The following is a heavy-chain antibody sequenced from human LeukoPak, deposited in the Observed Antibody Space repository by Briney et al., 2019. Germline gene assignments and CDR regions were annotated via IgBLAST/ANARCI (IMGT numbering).Heavy chain of an antibody. V-gene: IGHV3-64*01. CDR2: ISSNGGST. D-gene: IGHD5-24*01. CDR1: GFTFSSYA. CDR3: ARGGGYNYRNYYFDY. J-gene: IGHJ4*02. Sequence: PGGSLRLSCAASGFTFSSYAMHWVRQAPGKGLEYVSAISSNGGSTYYANSVKGRFTISRDNSKNTLYFQMGSLRAEDMAVYYCARGGGYNYRNYYFDYWGQGTLVTVSS.